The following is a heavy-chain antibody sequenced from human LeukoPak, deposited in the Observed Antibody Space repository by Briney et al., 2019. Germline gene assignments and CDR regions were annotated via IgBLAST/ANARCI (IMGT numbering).Heavy chain of an antibody. J-gene: IGHJ4*02. CDR1: GGSFSDYY. Sequence: SETLSLTCAVYGGSFSDYYWSWIRQPPGKGLEWIGENNQSGSTNYNPSLKSRVTISLDTSKKHFSLNLTSVSAADTAVYYCARDSNTWNNFDYWGQGTLVTVSS. CDR3: ARDSNTWNNFDY. V-gene: IGHV4-34*01. CDR2: NNQSGST. D-gene: IGHD6-13*01.